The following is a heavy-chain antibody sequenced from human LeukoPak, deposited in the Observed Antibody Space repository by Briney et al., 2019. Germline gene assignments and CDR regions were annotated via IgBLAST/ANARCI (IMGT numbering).Heavy chain of an antibody. J-gene: IGHJ6*02. Sequence: GGSLRLSCAASGFTFRSYWMSWVRQAPGKGLEWVANIERDGSEKYYVDSVKGRFIISRDNAKSSLYLEMNSLRAEDTAVYYCARDWRYCSSSSCLAMDVWGQGTTVTVSS. V-gene: IGHV3-7*01. CDR2: IERDGSEK. CDR1: GFTFRSYW. D-gene: IGHD2-2*01. CDR3: ARDWRYCSSSSCLAMDV.